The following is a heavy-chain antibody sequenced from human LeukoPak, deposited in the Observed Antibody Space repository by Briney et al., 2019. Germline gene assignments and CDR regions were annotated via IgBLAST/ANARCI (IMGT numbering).Heavy chain of an antibody. V-gene: IGHV4-31*03. J-gene: IGHJ5*02. Sequence: SKTLSLTCTVSGGSISSGGYYWSWIRQHPGKGLEWIGYIYYSGSTYYNPSLKSRVTISVDTSKNQFSLKLSSVTAADTAVYYCASLNYDFWSGYFIGAWFDPWGQGTLVTVSS. CDR1: GGSISSGGYY. D-gene: IGHD3-3*01. CDR2: IYYSGST. CDR3: ASLNYDFWSGYFIGAWFDP.